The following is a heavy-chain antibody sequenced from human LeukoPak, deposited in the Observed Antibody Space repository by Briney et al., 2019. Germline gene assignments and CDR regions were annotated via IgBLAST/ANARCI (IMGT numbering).Heavy chain of an antibody. V-gene: IGHV3-74*03. CDR1: GFTFRNHW. CDR2: ISSDGSST. CDR3: ARDQRVTGRPDIDY. J-gene: IGHJ4*02. D-gene: IGHD6-6*01. Sequence: GGSLRLSCAASGFTFRNHWMHWVRQTPGRGLVWVSRISSDGSSTTYADSVKGRFTISRDNAKNTLYLQMNNLRAEDTAMYYCARDQRVTGRPDIDYWGQGTLVIVSS.